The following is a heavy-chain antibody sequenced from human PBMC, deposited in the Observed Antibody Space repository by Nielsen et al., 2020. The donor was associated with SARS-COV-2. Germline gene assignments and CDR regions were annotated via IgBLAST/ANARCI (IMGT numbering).Heavy chain of an antibody. CDR2: IKTSGGST. CDR1: GFTFSDYA. CDR3: AKDSWNHYYDF. Sequence: GGSLRLSCAASGFTFSDYAMAWVRQAPGKGLEWVSVIKTSGGSTYYGDSVEGRFTISRDNSKNTLYLQMNSLRAEDTAVYYCAKDSWNHYYDFSGQGTLVTVSS. J-gene: IGHJ4*02. D-gene: IGHD1-14*01. V-gene: IGHV3-23*01.